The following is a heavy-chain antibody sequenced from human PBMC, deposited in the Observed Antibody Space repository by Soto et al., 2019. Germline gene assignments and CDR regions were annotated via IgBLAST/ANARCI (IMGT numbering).Heavy chain of an antibody. D-gene: IGHD1-7*01. CDR1: GYIFSSHC. J-gene: IGHJ4*02. V-gene: IGHV1-46*01. CDR3: ARAGASDWNYVSTSS. Sequence: ASVKVSCKASGYIFSSHCIYWVRQAPGQGLQWMGIINPGGGRTAYAQKFQGRVTLTRDMSTSTVYMELTSLTYDDTAVYYCARAGASDWNYVSTSSWGQGTLVTVSS. CDR2: INPGGGRT.